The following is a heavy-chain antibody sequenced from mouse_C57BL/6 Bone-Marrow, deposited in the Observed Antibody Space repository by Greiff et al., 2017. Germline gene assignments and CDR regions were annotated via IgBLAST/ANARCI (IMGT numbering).Heavy chain of an antibody. V-gene: IGHV1-74*01. CDR1: GYTFTSYW. CDR3: VFYYYGSSYYFDY. Sequence: VQLQQPGAELVKPGASVKVSCKASGYTFTSYWMHWVKQRPGQGLEWIGRIHPSDSDTNYNQKFKGKATLTVAKSSSTAYMQLSSLTSEDSAVYYCVFYYYGSSYYFDYWGQGTTLTVSS. J-gene: IGHJ2*01. CDR2: IHPSDSDT. D-gene: IGHD1-1*01.